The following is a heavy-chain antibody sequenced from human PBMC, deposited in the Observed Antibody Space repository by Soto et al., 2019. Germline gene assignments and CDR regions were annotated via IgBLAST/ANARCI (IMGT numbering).Heavy chain of an antibody. CDR1: GFPFSSYA. CDR2: ISGSGTTT. Sequence: GGSLRLSCAASGFPFSSYAMSLVRQSPGKGLEWVSAISGSGTTTYYGDSVKGRLTISRDNSKNTLYLQMNSLRAEDTAVYYFAKRPASRRGYFEYWGQGNTVTASS. J-gene: IGHJ4*02. V-gene: IGHV3-23*01. D-gene: IGHD6-6*01. CDR3: AKRPASRRGYFEY.